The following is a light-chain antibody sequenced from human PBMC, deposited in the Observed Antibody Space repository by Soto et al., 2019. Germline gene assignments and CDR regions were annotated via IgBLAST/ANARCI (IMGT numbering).Light chain of an antibody. J-gene: IGKJ2*01. V-gene: IGKV3-15*01. CDR3: QQYHNWPPQYT. CDR2: GAS. Sequence: EIVMTQSPASLSVSPGDGATLSCRASQSVASNVAWYQQKPGQGPRLLIHGASTRAAGVPARFSGSESGTYFTLTISSLQSEDFAVYYCQQYHNWPPQYTFGQGTKLQIK. CDR1: QSVASN.